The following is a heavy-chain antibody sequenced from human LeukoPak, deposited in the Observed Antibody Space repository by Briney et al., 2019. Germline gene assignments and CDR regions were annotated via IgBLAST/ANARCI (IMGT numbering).Heavy chain of an antibody. CDR3: APWIQGGGVFDY. J-gene: IGHJ4*02. CDR1: GGTFSSYA. V-gene: IGHV1-69*04. CDR2: IIPILGIA. D-gene: IGHD3-16*01. Sequence: ASVKVSCKASGGTFSSYAIIWVRQAPGQGLEWMGRIIPILGIANYAQKFQGRVTITADKSTSTAYMELSSLRSEDTAVYYCAPWIQGGGVFDYWGQGTLVTVSS.